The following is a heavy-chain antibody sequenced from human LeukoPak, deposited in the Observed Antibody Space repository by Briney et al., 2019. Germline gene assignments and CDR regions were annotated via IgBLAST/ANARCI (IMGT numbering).Heavy chain of an antibody. CDR1: GFTVSNKY. Sequence: QPGGSLRLSCAASGFTVSNKYMNWVRQAPGKGLEWVSIIYNDGSTYYADSVKGRFTISRDNSKNTLYLQMNSLRAEDTAVYYCARGGSWHPLDYWGQGTLVTVSS. CDR3: ARGGSWHPLDY. J-gene: IGHJ4*02. CDR2: IYNDGST. V-gene: IGHV3-53*01. D-gene: IGHD2-15*01.